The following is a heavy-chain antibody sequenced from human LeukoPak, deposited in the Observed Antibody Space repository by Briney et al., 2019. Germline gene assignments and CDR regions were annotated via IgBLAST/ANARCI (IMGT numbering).Heavy chain of an antibody. CDR1: GFTFSSYW. J-gene: IGHJ4*02. CDR2: INDDGSST. V-gene: IGHV3-74*01. CDR3: ARDPLSHNSNWRPYYFDC. D-gene: IGHD4-11*01. Sequence: GGSLRLSCAASGFTFSSYWMHWVRQAPGKGLAWVSRINDDGSSTNYADSVKGRFTISRDNAKNTLYLQMNSLRAEDTAVYYCARDPLSHNSNWRPYYFDCWGQGTLVTVSS.